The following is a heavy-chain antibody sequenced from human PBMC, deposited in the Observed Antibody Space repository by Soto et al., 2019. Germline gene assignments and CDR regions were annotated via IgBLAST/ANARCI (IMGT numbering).Heavy chain of an antibody. D-gene: IGHD2-15*01. CDR1: GFTFSSYA. V-gene: IGHV3-23*01. CDR2: ISGSGGST. Sequence: GGSLRLSCAASGFTFSSYAMSWVRQAPGKGLAWVSAISGSGGSTYYADSVKGRFNTSRDNSKNTLYLQMNSLRAEDTVVYYCAAGPRWTHLGYCSGGSCYSNWFDPWGQGTLVTVSS. J-gene: IGHJ5*02. CDR3: AAGPRWTHLGYCSGGSCYSNWFDP.